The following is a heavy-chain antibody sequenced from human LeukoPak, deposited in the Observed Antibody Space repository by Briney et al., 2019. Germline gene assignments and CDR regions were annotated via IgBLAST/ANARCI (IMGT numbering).Heavy chain of an antibody. J-gene: IGHJ3*02. CDR2: INSDESST. D-gene: IGHD5-18*01. V-gene: IGHV3-74*01. Sequence: GGSLRLSCAASGFTFSDYWMHWVRQTPEKGLVWVSRINSDESSTIYADSVKGRFTISRDNAQNTLYLQMNSLRAEDTAVYYCAKDLRIQLEGWAFDIWGQGTMVTVSS. CDR3: AKDLRIQLEGWAFDI. CDR1: GFTFSDYW.